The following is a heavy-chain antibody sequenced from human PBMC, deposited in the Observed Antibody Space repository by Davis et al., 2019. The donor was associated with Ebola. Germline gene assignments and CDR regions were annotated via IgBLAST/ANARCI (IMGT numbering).Heavy chain of an antibody. D-gene: IGHD2-15*01. V-gene: IGHV1-69*13. CDR2: IIPIFGTA. J-gene: IGHJ5*02. Sequence: SSVKVSCKASGGTFLSYAISWVRQAPGQGLEWMGGIIPIFGTANYAQKFQGRVTITADEPTSTAYMELSSLRSEDTAVYYCARDRYCSGGSCVWWFDPWGQGTLVTVSS. CDR1: GGTFLSYA. CDR3: ARDRYCSGGSCVWWFDP.